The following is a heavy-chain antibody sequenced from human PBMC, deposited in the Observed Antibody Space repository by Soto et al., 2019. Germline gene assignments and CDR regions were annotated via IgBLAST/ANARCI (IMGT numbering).Heavy chain of an antibody. D-gene: IGHD1-26*01. CDR1: GYTFTGYY. V-gene: IGHV1-2*04. CDR3: ARDLGHGGSYYVFDY. CDR2: INPNSGGT. Sequence: ASVKVSCKASGYTFTGYYMHWVRQAPGQGLERMGWINPNSGGTNYAQKFQGWVTMTRDTSISTAYMELSRLRSDDTAVYYCARDLGHGGSYYVFDYWGQGTLVTVSS. J-gene: IGHJ4*02.